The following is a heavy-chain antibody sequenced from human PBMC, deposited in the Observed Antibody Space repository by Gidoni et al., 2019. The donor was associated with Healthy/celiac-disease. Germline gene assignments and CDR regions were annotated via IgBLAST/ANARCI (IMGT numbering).Heavy chain of an antibody. D-gene: IGHD3-3*01. J-gene: IGHJ6*02. CDR2: IKQDGSEK. V-gene: IGHV3-7*01. Sequence: EVQLVESGGGLVQPGGSLRLSCAASGFTFSSYWMSWVRQAPGKGLEWVANIKQDGSEKYYVDSVKGRFTISRDNAKNSLYLQMNSLRAEDTAVYYCARDRTALLDVLDVWGQGTTVTVSS. CDR1: GFTFSSYW. CDR3: ARDRTALLDVLDV.